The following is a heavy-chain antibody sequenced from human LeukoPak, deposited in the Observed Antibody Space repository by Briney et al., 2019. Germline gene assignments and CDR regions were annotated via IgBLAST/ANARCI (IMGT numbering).Heavy chain of an antibody. CDR1: GSTFTGYY. D-gene: IGHD3-10*01. V-gene: IGHV1-2*02. CDR2: INPNNGGT. CDR3: ARDTREWFGFWYFDP. Sequence: ASVKVSCKASGSTFTGYYMHWVRQAPGQGLEWMGWINPNNGGTNYAQNFQGRVTMTRDTSISTAYMELSRLRSDDTAVYYCARDTREWFGFWYFDPWGRGTLVTVSS. J-gene: IGHJ2*01.